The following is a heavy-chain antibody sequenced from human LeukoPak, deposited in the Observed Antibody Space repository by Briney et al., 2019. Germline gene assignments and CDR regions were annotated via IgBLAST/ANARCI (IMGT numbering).Heavy chain of an antibody. V-gene: IGHV1-69*04. D-gene: IGHD2-15*01. Sequence: GASVKVSSKHSGDTFTSAAISWVRQTPGQGGGWMGRIIPILGNEHSAQKFQGRVTITADKSTSTDYMELSSLRSEDTAVSYCATYFLGYCSGGSCAFDYWGQGTLVTVSS. CDR1: GDTFTSAA. J-gene: IGHJ4*02. CDR3: ATYFLGYCSGGSCAFDY. CDR2: IIPILGNE.